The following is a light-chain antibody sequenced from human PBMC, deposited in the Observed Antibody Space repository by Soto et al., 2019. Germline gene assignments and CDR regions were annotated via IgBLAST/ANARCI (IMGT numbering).Light chain of an antibody. CDR2: NNN. CDR3: AAWDDGLSGPV. CDR1: SSHIGSNT. V-gene: IGLV1-44*01. Sequence: QSVLTQPPSASGTPGQRVTISCSGSSSHIGSNTVSWYQQFPGTAPRLLIYNNNQRPSGVPDRFSGSKSGISASLAISGLQSEDEANYYCAAWDDGLSGPVFGGGTKLTVL. J-gene: IGLJ2*01.